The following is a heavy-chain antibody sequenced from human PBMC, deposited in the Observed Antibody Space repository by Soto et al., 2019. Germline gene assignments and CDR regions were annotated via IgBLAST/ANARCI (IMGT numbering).Heavy chain of an antibody. Sequence: QVQLQESGPGLVKPSETLSLTCGVSGDSINNGFWWTWVRQPPGKGLEWIGEKHHSGSTNYNLSHKSRVSISLDKSKNQFSLNLSSGHAADTAVYFCASSSGWWRLDVWGQGTTVTVSS. CDR2: KHHSGST. J-gene: IGHJ6*02. V-gene: IGHV4-4*02. CDR1: GDSINNGFW. CDR3: ASSSGWWRLDV. D-gene: IGHD6-19*01.